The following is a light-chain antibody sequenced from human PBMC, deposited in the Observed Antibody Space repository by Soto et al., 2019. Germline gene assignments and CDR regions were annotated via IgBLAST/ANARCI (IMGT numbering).Light chain of an antibody. V-gene: IGKV3-20*01. CDR3: HQYGDSPQT. Sequence: EIVMTQSPGTLSVSPGEGVTLSCRASQSMTTKLAWYQQKPGQAPRLLIYGASTRATGIPDRFSGGGSGTDFTLTISRLEPEDFAVYFCHQYGDSPQTFGQGTKVDIK. J-gene: IGKJ1*01. CDR1: QSMTTK. CDR2: GAS.